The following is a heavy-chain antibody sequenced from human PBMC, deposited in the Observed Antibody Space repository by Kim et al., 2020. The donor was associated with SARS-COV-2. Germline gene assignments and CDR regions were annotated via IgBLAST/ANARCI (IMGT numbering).Heavy chain of an antibody. J-gene: IGHJ5*02. V-gene: IGHV3-15*01. CDR3: TTDGDYYDSSGA. D-gene: IGHD3-22*01. Sequence: DYAAPVKGRFTISRDDSKNTLYLQMNSLKTEDTAVYYCTTDGDYYDSSGAWGQGTLVTVSS.